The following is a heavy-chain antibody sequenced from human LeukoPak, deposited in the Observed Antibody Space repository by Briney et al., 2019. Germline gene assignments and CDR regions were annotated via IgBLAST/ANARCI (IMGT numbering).Heavy chain of an antibody. D-gene: IGHD6-19*01. Sequence: TGGCLRLSCAASGFTFSSYSMSWVRQAPGKGLGWVSAISGSGGSTYYADSVKGRFTISRDNSKNTLYLQMNSLRAEDTAVYYCAKWKERQWLVLKAFDIWSQATMVTVSS. V-gene: IGHV3-23*01. CDR2: ISGSGGST. CDR1: GFTFSSYS. CDR3: AKWKERQWLVLKAFDI. J-gene: IGHJ3*02.